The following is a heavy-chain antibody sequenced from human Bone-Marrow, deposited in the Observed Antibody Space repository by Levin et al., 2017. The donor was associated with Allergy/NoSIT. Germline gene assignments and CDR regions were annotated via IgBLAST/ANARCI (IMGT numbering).Heavy chain of an antibody. CDR3: ARDNWGIDS. V-gene: IGHV3-74*01. CDR2: INNDGSTT. CDR1: GFTFSNDW. D-gene: IGHD7-27*01. J-gene: IGHJ4*02. Sequence: PGESLKISCAASGFTFSNDWMHWVRQAPGKGLVWVSHINNDGSTTTYADSVKGRFTISRDNAKNTLYLQMNSLRVEDTAVYYCARDNWGIDSWGQGTLVTVSP.